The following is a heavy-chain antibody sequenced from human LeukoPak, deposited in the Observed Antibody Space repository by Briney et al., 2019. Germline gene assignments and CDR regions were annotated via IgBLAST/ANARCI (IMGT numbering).Heavy chain of an antibody. Sequence: GGSLRLSCSGSGFAFSGFAMGWVRQAPGKGLEWVSSISGSGDNTYYADSVDGRFVVSRDNIKNTLYLQMNSLRAEDTALYYCARGRGGDYVPSHFDYWGQGTLVTVSS. V-gene: IGHV3-23*01. CDR1: GFAFSGFA. D-gene: IGHD4-17*01. J-gene: IGHJ4*02. CDR3: ARGRGGDYVPSHFDY. CDR2: ISGSGDNT.